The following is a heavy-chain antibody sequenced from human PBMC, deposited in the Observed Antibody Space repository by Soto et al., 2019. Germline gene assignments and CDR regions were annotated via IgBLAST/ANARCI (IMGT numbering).Heavy chain of an antibody. CDR1: SGSISSSNW. Sequence: SETLSLTCAVSSGSISSSNWWSWVRQPPGKGLEWIGEIYHSGSTNYNPPLKSRVTISLDTSKNQFSMRLTSVTAADAAVYFCARQMRGPIPYFGWLSPLTSWGQGTQVTVSS. CDR2: IYHSGST. CDR3: ARQMRGPIPYFGWLSPLTS. D-gene: IGHD3-9*01. J-gene: IGHJ5*02. V-gene: IGHV4-4*02.